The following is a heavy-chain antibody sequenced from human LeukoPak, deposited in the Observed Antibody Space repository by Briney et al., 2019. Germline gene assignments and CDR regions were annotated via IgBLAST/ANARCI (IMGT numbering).Heavy chain of an antibody. Sequence: SETLSLTCTVSGGSISSHYWSWIRQPPGKELEWIACIYYSGITYYNPSLKSRVTISLDTSKNHFSLRLSSVTAADTAVYYCAREGIVRTYDQWGQGILVTVSS. CDR3: AREGIVRTYDQ. J-gene: IGHJ4*02. CDR1: GGSISSHY. CDR2: IYYSGIT. V-gene: IGHV4-59*11. D-gene: IGHD2/OR15-2a*01.